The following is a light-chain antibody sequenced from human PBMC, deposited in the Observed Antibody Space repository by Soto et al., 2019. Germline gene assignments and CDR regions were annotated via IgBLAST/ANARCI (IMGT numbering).Light chain of an antibody. V-gene: IGKV4-1*01. CDR1: QSVLYSSNNKNY. CDR2: WAS. CDR3: QQNYSTPLT. Sequence: DIVMTQSPDSLAVSLGERATINCKSSQSVLYSSNNKNYLAWYQQKPGQPPKLLIYWASTRDSGVPGRFSGSGSAKDSTLISSSLHAEDVVVYCCQQNYSTPLTFGGGTKVEIK. J-gene: IGKJ4*01.